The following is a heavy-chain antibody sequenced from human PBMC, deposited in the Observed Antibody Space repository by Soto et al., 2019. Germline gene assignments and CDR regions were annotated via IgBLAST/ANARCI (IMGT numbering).Heavy chain of an antibody. CDR2: IIPILGIA. CDR1: GGTFSSYT. CDR3: ARSSYSSGSGAFDI. D-gene: IGHD6-19*01. Sequence: QVQLVQSGAAVKKPGSSVKVSCKASGGTFSSYTISWVRQAPGQGLEWMGRIIPILGIANYAQKFQGRVTFTADKATSTAYMELSSLRSEDTAVYYCARSSYSSGSGAFDIWGQGTIVTVSS. V-gene: IGHV1-69*02. J-gene: IGHJ3*02.